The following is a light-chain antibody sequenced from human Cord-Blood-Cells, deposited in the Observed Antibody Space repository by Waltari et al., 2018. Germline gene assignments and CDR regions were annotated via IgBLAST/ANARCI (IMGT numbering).Light chain of an antibody. CDR3: MQALQTPRT. CDR1: QSLLHSNGYNY. J-gene: IGKJ1*01. V-gene: IGKV2-28*01. Sequence: DIVMTQSRLSLPVTPGEPASIPCRSSQSLLHSNGYNYLYWYLQKPVQSPQLLIYLGSNRASGVPDRFSGSGSGTDFTLKISRVEAEDVGVYYCMQALQTPRTFGQGTKVEIK. CDR2: LGS.